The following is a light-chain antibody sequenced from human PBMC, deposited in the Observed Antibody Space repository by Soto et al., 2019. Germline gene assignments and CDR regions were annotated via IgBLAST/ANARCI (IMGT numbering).Light chain of an antibody. Sequence: IVRSPPHAYKSVSPGERVTLSCRARQSVGSNLAWYQQKPGQAPRLLIYGASTRATGIPARFSGSGSETEFTLTISSLQAEESAVYFCQQYNTWPPCTFGQRSKVAIK. CDR2: GAS. CDR1: QSVGSN. J-gene: IGKJ1*01. V-gene: IGKV3-15*01. CDR3: QQYNTWPPCT.